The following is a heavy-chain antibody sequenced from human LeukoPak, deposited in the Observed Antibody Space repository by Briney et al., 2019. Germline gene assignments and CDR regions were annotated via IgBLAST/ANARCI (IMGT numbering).Heavy chain of an antibody. D-gene: IGHD6-13*01. Sequence: SGTLSLTCAVSGGSLSTTSWWVWLRQPPGKGLEWIGRIYTSGSTNYNPSLKSRVTISVDTSKNQFSLKLSSVTAADTAVYYCARCLAAAGTYYYYYMDVWGKGTTVAISS. CDR3: ARCLAAAGTYYYYYMDV. CDR1: GGSLSTTSW. J-gene: IGHJ6*03. V-gene: IGHV4-4*02. CDR2: IYTSGST.